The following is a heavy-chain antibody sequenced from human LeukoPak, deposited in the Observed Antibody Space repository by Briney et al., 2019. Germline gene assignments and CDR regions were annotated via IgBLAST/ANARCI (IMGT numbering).Heavy chain of an antibody. J-gene: IGHJ3*02. Sequence: SETLSLTCTVSDGSISSYYWNWIRQPAGKGLEWIGRIYSSGSTNYNPSLKSRVTMSVDTSKNQFSLNLSSVTAADTALYYCAREGDYYDSRPDAFDIWGQGTMVTVSS. V-gene: IGHV4-4*07. CDR1: DGSISSYY. CDR3: AREGDYYDSRPDAFDI. D-gene: IGHD3-22*01. CDR2: IYSSGST.